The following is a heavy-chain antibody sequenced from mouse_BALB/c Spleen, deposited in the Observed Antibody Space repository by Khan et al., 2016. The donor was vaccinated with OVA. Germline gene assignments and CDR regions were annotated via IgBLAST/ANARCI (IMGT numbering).Heavy chain of an antibody. D-gene: IGHD2-4*01. CDR1: GYTFSSYT. V-gene: IGHV1-4*01. J-gene: IGHJ4*01. CDR2: INPSSGYT. CDR3: ARIYYDCDGYSSMDY. Sequence: VQLQESGAELARPGASVKMSCKASGYTFSSYTMHWVKQRPGQGLEWIGYINPSSGYTNYNQKFKDKATLTADKSSSTAYMQLSSLTSEASAVYYCARIYYDCDGYSSMDYWGQGTSVTVSS.